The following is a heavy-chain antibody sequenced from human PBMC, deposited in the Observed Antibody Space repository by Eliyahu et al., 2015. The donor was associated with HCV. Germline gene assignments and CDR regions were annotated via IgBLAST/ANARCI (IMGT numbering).Heavy chain of an antibody. J-gene: IGHJ5*02. D-gene: IGHD1-20*01. CDR1: GXSISSYY. Sequence: QVQLQESGPGLVKPSETLSLTCAVSGXSISSYYWSWIRQPAGKGLEWIGRIYTSGSTNYNPSLKSRVTMSVDTSKNQFSLKLSSVTAADTAVYYCARDFRITGISNWFDPWGQGTLVTVSS. V-gene: IGHV4-4*07. CDR2: IYTSGST. CDR3: ARDFRITGISNWFDP.